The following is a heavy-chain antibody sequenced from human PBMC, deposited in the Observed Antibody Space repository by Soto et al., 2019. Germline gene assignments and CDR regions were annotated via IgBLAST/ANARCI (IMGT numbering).Heavy chain of an antibody. CDR1: GDSITSYY. J-gene: IGHJ4*02. Sequence: QVQLQESGPGLVKPSETLSLTCTVSGDSITSYYWSWIRQPPGKGLEWIGCFYYSGGTNYNPSLQTRVTISIDTSKNQFSLKLSSVTAADAAVYYCARDPELRGYFDYWGQGTLVTVSS. CDR2: FYYSGGT. D-gene: IGHD1-26*01. V-gene: IGHV4-59*01. CDR3: ARDPELRGYFDY.